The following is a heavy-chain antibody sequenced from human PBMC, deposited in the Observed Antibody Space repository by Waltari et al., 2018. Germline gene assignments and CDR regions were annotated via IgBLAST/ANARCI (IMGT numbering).Heavy chain of an antibody. J-gene: IGHJ4*02. CDR2: VNPQNGNT. CDR3: ARDFASGYEGIDL. CDR1: GYTFSGYG. V-gene: IGHV1-18*01. D-gene: IGHD3-22*01. Sequence: QVQLVQSGAEVKKPGASVKVSCKASGYTFSGYGISWVRQAPGQGLEWMGWVNPQNGNTNDAPRFQDIVTMTTDTSTSTAYMDLRSLRSDDTAVYYCARDFASGYEGIDLWGQGTLVTVSS.